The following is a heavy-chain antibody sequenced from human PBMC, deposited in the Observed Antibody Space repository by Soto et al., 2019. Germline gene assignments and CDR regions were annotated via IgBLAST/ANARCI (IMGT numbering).Heavy chain of an antibody. CDR3: AKAISSGYYVDY. CDR1: GLTFSSYA. V-gene: IGHV3-23*01. J-gene: IGHJ4*02. D-gene: IGHD3-22*01. CDR2: ISGSVGST. Sequence: PXGSLRLSCAASGLTFSSYAMSWVRQAPGKGLEWVSAISGSVGSTYYADSVKGRFTISRDNSKNTLYLQMNSLRAEDTAVYYCAKAISSGYYVDYWGQGTLVTVSS.